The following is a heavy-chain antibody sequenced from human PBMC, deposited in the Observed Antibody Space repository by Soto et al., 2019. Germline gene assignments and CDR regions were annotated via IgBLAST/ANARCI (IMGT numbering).Heavy chain of an antibody. J-gene: IGHJ4*02. CDR1: GFTFSSYA. CDR2: ISGSGGST. CDR3: AKGPYYDSSGYYGY. D-gene: IGHD3-22*01. V-gene: IGHV3-23*01. Sequence: GGSLRLSCAASGFTFSSYAMSWVRQAPGKGLEWVSAISGSGGSTYYADSVKGRFTISRDNSKNTLYLQMNSLRAEDTAVYYCAKGPYYDSSGYYGYWGQGTLVTVS.